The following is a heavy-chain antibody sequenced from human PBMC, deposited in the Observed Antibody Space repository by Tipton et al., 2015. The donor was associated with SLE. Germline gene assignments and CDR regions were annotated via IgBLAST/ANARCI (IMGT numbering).Heavy chain of an antibody. J-gene: IGHJ3*02. CDR3: AREVTMITFGGVIGDAFDI. D-gene: IGHD3-16*02. CDR1: GGSFSGYY. V-gene: IGHV4-59*01. Sequence: TLSLTCAVYGGSFSGYYWSWIRQPPGKGLEWIGYISYSGSTNYNPSLKSRVTISVDTSKNQFSLKLSSVTAADTAVYYCAREVTMITFGGVIGDAFDIWGQGTMVTVSS. CDR2: ISYSGST.